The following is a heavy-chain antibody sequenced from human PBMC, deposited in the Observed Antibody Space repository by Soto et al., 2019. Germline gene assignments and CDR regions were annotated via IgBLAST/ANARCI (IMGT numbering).Heavy chain of an antibody. CDR1: GGTFSSYA. D-gene: IGHD6-13*01. CDR3: ARSAYSSSWDPYYYYYGMDV. CDR2: IIPIFGTA. V-gene: IGHV1-69*06. Sequence: ALVKVSCKASGGTFSSYAISWVRQAPGQGLEWMGGIIPIFGTANYAQKFQGRVTITADKSTSTAYMELSSLRSEDTAVYYCARSAYSSSWDPYYYYYGMDVWGQGTTVTVSS. J-gene: IGHJ6*02.